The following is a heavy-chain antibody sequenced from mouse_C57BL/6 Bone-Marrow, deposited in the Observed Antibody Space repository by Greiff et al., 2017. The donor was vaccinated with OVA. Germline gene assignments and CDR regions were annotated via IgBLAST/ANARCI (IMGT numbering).Heavy chain of an antibody. J-gene: IGHJ2*01. Sequence: VQLQQSGPVLVKPGASVKMSCKASGYTFTDYYMNWVKQSHGKSLEWIGVINPYNGGTSYNQKFKGKATLTVDKSSSTAYMELNSLTSEDSAVYYCARVTTVVFDYWGQGTTLTGSS. V-gene: IGHV1-19*01. CDR2: INPYNGGT. D-gene: IGHD1-1*01. CDR3: ARVTTVVFDY. CDR1: GYTFTDYY.